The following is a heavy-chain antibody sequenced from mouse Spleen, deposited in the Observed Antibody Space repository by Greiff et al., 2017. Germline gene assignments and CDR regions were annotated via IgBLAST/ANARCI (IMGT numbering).Heavy chain of an antibody. Sequence: QVQLKESGPGLVAPSQSLSITCTVSGFSLTSYAISWVRQPPGKGLEWLGVIWTGGGTNYNSALKSRLSISKDNSKSQVFLKMNSMQTDDTARYYCARSSYDYDEGYFDYWGQGTTLTVSS. D-gene: IGHD2-4*01. CDR2: IWTGGGT. J-gene: IGHJ2*01. V-gene: IGHV2-9-1*01. CDR1: GFSLTSYA. CDR3: ARSSYDYDEGYFDY.